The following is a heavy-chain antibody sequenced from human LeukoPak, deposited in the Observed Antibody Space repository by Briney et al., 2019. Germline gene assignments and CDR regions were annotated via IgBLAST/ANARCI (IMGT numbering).Heavy chain of an antibody. CDR1: GFTVSSNY. CDR3: ASTGGSGWPHDAFDI. V-gene: IGHV3-53*01. Sequence: LSGGSLRLSCAASGFTVSSNYMSWVRQAPGKGLEWVSVIYSGGSTYYADSVKGRFTISRDNSKNTLYLQMNSLRAEDTAVYYCASTGGSGWPHDAFDIWGQGTMVTVSS. D-gene: IGHD6-25*01. CDR2: IYSGGST. J-gene: IGHJ3*02.